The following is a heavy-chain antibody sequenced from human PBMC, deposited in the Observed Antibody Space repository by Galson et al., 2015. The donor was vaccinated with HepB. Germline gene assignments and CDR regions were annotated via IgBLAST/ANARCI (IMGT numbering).Heavy chain of an antibody. J-gene: IGHJ4*02. V-gene: IGHV3-23*01. CDR3: AKGYCSRASCYIFAD. D-gene: IGHD2-2*02. CDR2: ITGSGGST. Sequence: SLRLSCAASGFTFSSYAITWVRQAPGKGLEWVSSITGSGGSTYYADSVKGRFTVSRDNSKNTLYLQMNSLRAEDTAVYYCAKGYCSRASCYIFADWGQGTLVTVSS. CDR1: GFTFSSYA.